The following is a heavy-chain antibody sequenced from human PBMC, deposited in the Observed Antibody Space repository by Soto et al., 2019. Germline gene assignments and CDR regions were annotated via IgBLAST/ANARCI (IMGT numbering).Heavy chain of an antibody. D-gene: IGHD3-22*01. V-gene: IGHV5-51*01. Sequence: PGESLKISCRTSGYRFTSYWIARVRQMPGKGLEWMGIIFPSDSDTRYSPSFQGQVTISADRSTSTVFLQWASLKASDTAVYYCARQIYDSDSGPNFQYYFDSWGQGTLVTVSS. CDR3: ARQIYDSDSGPNFQYYFDS. CDR1: GYRFTSYW. J-gene: IGHJ4*02. CDR2: IFPSDSDT.